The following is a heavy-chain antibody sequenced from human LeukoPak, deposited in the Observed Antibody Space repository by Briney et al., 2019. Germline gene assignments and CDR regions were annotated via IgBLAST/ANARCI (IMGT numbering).Heavy chain of an antibody. CDR2: IIPIFGIA. CDR1: AGTFRSYA. CDR3: AHEFPCGGDCCGYFYYYGMDV. J-gene: IGHJ6*01. D-gene: IGHD2-21*02. Sequence: SVSFSCKPSAGTFRSYANSRARQAPGQGQKWMGRIIPIFGIANYAQKFQGRVTITADKSTSTAYMELSSLRSEDTAVYYCAHEFPCGGDCCGYFYYYGMDVWGQGTTVTVSS. V-gene: IGHV1-69*04.